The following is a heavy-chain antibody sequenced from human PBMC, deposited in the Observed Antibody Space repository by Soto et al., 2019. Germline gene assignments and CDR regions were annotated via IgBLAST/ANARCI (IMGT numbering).Heavy chain of an antibody. V-gene: IGHV1-2*02. CDR3: TSYTAVAGTLDFDY. D-gene: IGHD6-19*01. CDR1: GYTFTGYY. CDR2: INPNSGGT. J-gene: IGHJ4*02. Sequence: ASVKVSCKASGYTFTGYYMHWMRQAPGQGLEWMGWINPNSGGTNYAQKFQGRVTMTRDTSISTAYMELSRLRSDDTAVYYCTSYTAVAGTLDFDYWGQGTLVTVSS.